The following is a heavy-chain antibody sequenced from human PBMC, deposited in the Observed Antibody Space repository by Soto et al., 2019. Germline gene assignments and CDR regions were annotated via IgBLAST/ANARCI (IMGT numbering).Heavy chain of an antibody. CDR2: ISGSGGST. V-gene: IGHV3-23*01. CDR1: GFTFSSYA. Sequence: EVQLLESGGGLVQPGGSLRLSCAASGFTFSSYAMSWVRQAPGKGLAWVSAISGSGGSTYYADSVKGRFTISRDNSKNTLYLQMNSQRAEDTAVYYCAKVPKMTTVVTSSMDVWGQGTTVTVSS. D-gene: IGHD4-17*01. CDR3: AKVPKMTTVVTSSMDV. J-gene: IGHJ6*02.